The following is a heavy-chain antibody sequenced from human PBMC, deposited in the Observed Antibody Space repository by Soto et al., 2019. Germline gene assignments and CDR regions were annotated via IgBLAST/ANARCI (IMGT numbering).Heavy chain of an antibody. CDR3: ARRYGYSFDY. CDR2: IYNSGRT. Sequence: IRQPPGKGLEWIGYIYNSGRTNYNPSLKSRVTISVDTSKNQFSLKLSSVTAADTAVYYCARRYGYSFDYWGQGTLVTVSS. V-gene: IGHV4-59*08. D-gene: IGHD1-1*01. J-gene: IGHJ4*02.